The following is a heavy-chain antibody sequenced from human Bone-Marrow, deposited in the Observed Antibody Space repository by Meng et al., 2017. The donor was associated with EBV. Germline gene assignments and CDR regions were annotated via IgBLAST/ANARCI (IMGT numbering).Heavy chain of an antibody. V-gene: IGHV4-34*01. D-gene: IGHD2-21*01. J-gene: IGHJ4*02. CDR2: INPSRST. CDR3: ARGGENYFGS. CDR1: GGAFSGYY. Sequence: LQPWGAGLLKPSAPLSLTCPVYGGAFSGYYWSCIRQPPGKGLEWSGKINPSRSTNYNASLKSRVTISVDTSKNQFSLKLSSVTAADAAVHYCARGGENYFGSWGQGTLVTVSS.